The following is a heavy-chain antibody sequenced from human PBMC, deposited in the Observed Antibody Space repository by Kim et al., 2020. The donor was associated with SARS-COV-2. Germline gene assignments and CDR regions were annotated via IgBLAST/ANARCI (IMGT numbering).Heavy chain of an antibody. J-gene: IGHJ6*02. CDR3: ARELMVYAIGVRYYYGMDV. CDR1: GFTFSSYW. Sequence: GGSLRLSCAASGFTFSSYWMSWVRQAPGKGLEWVANIKQDGSEKYYVDSVKGRFTISRDNAKNSLYLQMNSMRAEDTAVYYCARELMVYAIGVRYYYGMDVWGQGTTVTVSS. CDR2: IKQDGSEK. V-gene: IGHV3-7*01. D-gene: IGHD2-8*01.